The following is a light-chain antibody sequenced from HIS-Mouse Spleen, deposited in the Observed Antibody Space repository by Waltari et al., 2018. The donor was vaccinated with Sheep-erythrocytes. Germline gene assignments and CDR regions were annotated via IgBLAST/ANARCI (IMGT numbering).Light chain of an antibody. Sequence: QSALTQPRSVSGSPGQSVNISCTGTTSDVGGYHYCSWYQQHPGKAPKLMIYDVSKRPSGVPDRFSGSKSGNTASLTISGLQAEDEADYYCCSYAGSYNHVFATGTKVTVL. J-gene: IGLJ1*01. V-gene: IGLV2-11*01. CDR1: TSDVGGYHY. CDR2: DVS. CDR3: CSYAGSYNHV.